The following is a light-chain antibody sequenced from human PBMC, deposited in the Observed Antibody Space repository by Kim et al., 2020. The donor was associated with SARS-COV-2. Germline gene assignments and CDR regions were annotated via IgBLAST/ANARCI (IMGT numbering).Light chain of an antibody. CDR2: GAS. V-gene: IGKV3-15*01. CDR1: QSVSSN. CDR3: QQYKGPGT. Sequence: EIVMTQSPATLSVSPGERATLSCRASQSVSSNLAWYQQKPGQAPRLLIYGASTRATGIPARFSGSGSGTEFTLTISSLQSEDFAVYYCQQYKGPGTFGQGTKLEI. J-gene: IGKJ2*01.